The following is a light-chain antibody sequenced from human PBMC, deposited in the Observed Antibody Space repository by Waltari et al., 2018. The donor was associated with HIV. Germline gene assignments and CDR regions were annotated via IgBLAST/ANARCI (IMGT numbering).Light chain of an antibody. V-gene: IGKV1-5*03. J-gene: IGKJ1*01. CDR2: EAS. CDR1: QTINSW. CDR3: QQYDDYRT. Sequence: DMRMTQSPSTLSASVGDRVTITCRASQTINSWLAWYQQKPGKAPKLLIYEASGLESGVPSRFSGSGSGTEFTLTISSLQPDDFATYYCQQYDDYRTFGPGTKVEI.